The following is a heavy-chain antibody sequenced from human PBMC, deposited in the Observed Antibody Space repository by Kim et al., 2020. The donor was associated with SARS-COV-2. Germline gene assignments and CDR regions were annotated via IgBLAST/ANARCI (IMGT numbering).Heavy chain of an antibody. Sequence: GGSLRLSCAAFGFTFSTYGVHWVRQAPGKGLEWVALVSNDGSNKYYGDSVKGRFTISRDNSKNTLYLQMNNLRPDDTAVYYCAKGEAKWELLGAFDIWGQGTRVTVSS. J-gene: IGHJ3*02. CDR1: GFTFSTYG. CDR3: AKGEAKWELLGAFDI. D-gene: IGHD1-26*01. V-gene: IGHV3-30*18. CDR2: VSNDGSNK.